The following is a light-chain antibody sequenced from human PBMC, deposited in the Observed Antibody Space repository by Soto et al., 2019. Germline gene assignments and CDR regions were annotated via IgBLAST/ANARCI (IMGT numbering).Light chain of an antibody. J-gene: IGKJ4*01. CDR3: QQLKSYPLS. CDR2: AAS. V-gene: IGKV1-9*01. CDR1: QDISSY. Sequence: DIQLTQSPSFLSASVGDRVTITCRTSQDISSYLAWYQQKPGKAPQLLISAASTLQSGVPSRFSVSGSGPEFTLTISSLQPEDFATYYCQQLKSYPLSFGGGTKVEI.